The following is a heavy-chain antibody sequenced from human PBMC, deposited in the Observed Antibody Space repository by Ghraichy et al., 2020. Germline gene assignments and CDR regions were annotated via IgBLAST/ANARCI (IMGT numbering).Heavy chain of an antibody. CDR3: ASGVVVAATRYYYYYGMDV. Sequence: ASVKVSCKASGYTFTSYGISWVRQAPGQGLEWMGWISAYNGNTNYVQKLQGRVTMTTDTSTSTAYMELRSLRSDDTAVYYCASGVVVAATRYYYYYGMDVWGQGTTVTVSS. CDR1: GYTFTSYG. CDR2: ISAYNGNT. J-gene: IGHJ6*02. V-gene: IGHV1-18*01. D-gene: IGHD2-15*01.